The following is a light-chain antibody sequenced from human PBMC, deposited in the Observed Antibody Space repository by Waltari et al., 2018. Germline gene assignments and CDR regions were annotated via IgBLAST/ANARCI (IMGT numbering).Light chain of an antibody. CDR1: QNILKS. CDR3: QQSYDTPPIT. Sequence: DIQVTQSPSSLSASVGATVTVTCRASQNILKSLNWYQQKPGQAPKLLIFAASTLHSGVPPRFSGSGSGTDFTLTINSLQPEDCATYYCQQSYDTPPITFGQGTRLGIK. V-gene: IGKV1-39*01. J-gene: IGKJ5*01. CDR2: AAS.